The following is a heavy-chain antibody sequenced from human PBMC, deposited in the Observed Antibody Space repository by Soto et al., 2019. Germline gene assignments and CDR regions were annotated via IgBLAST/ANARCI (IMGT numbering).Heavy chain of an antibody. CDR3: ARNPSRLLIYSSPYPNLFDP. D-gene: IGHD6-13*01. V-gene: IGHV1-18*01. Sequence: QVQLVQSGAEVKNPGASVKVSCKASGYIFTSYVISWVRQAPGQGLEWMGRISPYNGNTNYAQRLQGRVTMTTDTSKSTAYMELRSLRSDDTAVYYCARNPSRLLIYSSPYPNLFDPWGQGTLVTVSS. CDR1: GYIFTSYV. J-gene: IGHJ5*01. CDR2: ISPYNGNT.